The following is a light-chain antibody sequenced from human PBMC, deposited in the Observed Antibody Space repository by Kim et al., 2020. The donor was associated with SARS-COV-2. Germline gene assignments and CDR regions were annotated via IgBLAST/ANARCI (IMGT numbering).Light chain of an antibody. Sequence: QSVLTQPPSVSGTPGQRVTISCSGSSSNIGSNYVYWYQQLPGTAPKLLIYRNNQRPSGVPDRFSGSKSGTSASLAISGLRSEDEANYYCAPWDDSLSGYVFGTGTQLTVL. V-gene: IGLV1-47*01. CDR1: SSNIGSNY. CDR3: APWDDSLSGYV. J-gene: IGLJ1*01. CDR2: RNN.